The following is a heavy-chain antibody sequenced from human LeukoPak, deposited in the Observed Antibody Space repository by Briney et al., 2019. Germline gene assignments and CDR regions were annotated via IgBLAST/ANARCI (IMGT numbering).Heavy chain of an antibody. CDR2: ITSSGDAT. CDR3: AKDRPNYHESNGHYYRPNGDY. D-gene: IGHD3-22*01. CDR1: GFTFNIYS. J-gene: IGHJ4*02. Sequence: GGSLRLSCAASGFTFNIYSMSWVRQAPGKGLEWVSSITSSGDATFYADSVKDRPTISRDNSKNMLYLQMSRLRAEDTAVYYCAKDRPNYHESNGHYYRPNGDYWGQGTLVTVSS. V-gene: IGHV3-23*01.